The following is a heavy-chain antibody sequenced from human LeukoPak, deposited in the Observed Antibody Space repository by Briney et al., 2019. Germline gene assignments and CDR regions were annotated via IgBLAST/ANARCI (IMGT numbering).Heavy chain of an antibody. J-gene: IGHJ6*02. CDR3: ARGITIFGVPPGPMDV. D-gene: IGHD3-3*01. CDR1: GYTFTSYA. CDR2: INAGNGNT. Sequence: PGASVKVSCKASGYTFTSYAMHWVRQAPGQRLEWMGWINAGNGNTKYPQKFQGRVTITRDTSASTAYMELSSLRSEDTAVYYCARGITIFGVPPGPMDVWGQGTTVTVSS. V-gene: IGHV1-3*01.